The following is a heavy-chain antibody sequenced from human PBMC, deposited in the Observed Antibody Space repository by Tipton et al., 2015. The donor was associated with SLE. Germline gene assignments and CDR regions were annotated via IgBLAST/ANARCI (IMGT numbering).Heavy chain of an antibody. CDR2: IYHSGST. D-gene: IGHD6-13*01. Sequence: TLSLTCAVSGYSISSGYYWGWIRQPPGKGLEWIGSIYHSGSTYYNPSLKSRVTISVDTSKNQFSLKLSSVTAADTAVYYCARVSSSSWPPCFDYWGQGTLVTVSS. CDR1: GYSISSGYY. V-gene: IGHV4-38-2*01. J-gene: IGHJ4*02. CDR3: ARVSSSSWPPCFDY.